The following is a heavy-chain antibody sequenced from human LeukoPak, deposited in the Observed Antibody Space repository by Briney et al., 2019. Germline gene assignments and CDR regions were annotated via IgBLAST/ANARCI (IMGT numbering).Heavy chain of an antibody. D-gene: IGHD2-21*01. V-gene: IGHV3-33*06. CDR2: IWYDGSNK. CDR3: AKSQQATTFVVGYMDV. CDR1: GFTLSSYG. J-gene: IGHJ6*03. Sequence: GRSLRLSCAASGFTLSSYGMHWVRQAPGKGLEWVAVIWYDGSNKYYADSVKGRFTISRDNSKNTLYLQMNSLRAEDTAVYYCAKSQQATTFVVGYMDVWGKGTTVTVSS.